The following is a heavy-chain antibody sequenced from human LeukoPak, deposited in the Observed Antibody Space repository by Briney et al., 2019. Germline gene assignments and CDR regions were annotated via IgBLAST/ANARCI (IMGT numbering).Heavy chain of an antibody. J-gene: IGHJ4*02. CDR3: ATDDVTTGTKTALGY. CDR1: GFTFTKSA. D-gene: IGHD1-1*01. CDR2: IVVGSGNT. V-gene: IGHV1-58*01. Sequence: SVTVSCKASGFTFTKSAVQWVRQARGQGREGIGWIVVGSGNTNYAQKFQERVTINRDMSTSTAYMELSSLRSEDTAVYYCATDDVTTGTKTALGYWGQGTLVTVSS.